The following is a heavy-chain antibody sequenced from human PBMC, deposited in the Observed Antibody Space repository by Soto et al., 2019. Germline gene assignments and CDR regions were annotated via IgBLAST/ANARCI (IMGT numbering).Heavy chain of an antibody. V-gene: IGHV6-1*01. CDR3: ARDLSGFFQH. CDR1: GDSVFSNSAA. CDR2: TYYRSKWYN. J-gene: IGHJ1*01. D-gene: IGHD3-3*02. Sequence: PSQTLSLTCAISGDSVFSNSAAWNWIRQSPSRGLEWLGRTYYRSKWYNDYAGSVRSRITINPDTSKNQFSLHLNSVTPDDTAVYYCARDLSGFFQHWGLGTLVTVPQ.